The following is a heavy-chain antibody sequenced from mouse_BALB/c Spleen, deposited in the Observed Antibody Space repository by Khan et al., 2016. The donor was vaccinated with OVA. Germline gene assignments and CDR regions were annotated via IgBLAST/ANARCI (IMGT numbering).Heavy chain of an antibody. D-gene: IGHD3-1*01. CDR3: ARWATWYFDV. V-gene: IGHV1-63*02. CDR2: IYPGGFFT. CDR1: GYTFTNYW. J-gene: IGHJ1*01. Sequence: VQLQQSGGEVVRPGTSVKISCKASGYTFTNYWLGWVRQRPGHGLEWIGDIYPGGFFTNYNEQFKGKATLTVDTSSSTANMQLSTLTSEDSAVYVGARWATWYFDVWGAGTTVTVSS.